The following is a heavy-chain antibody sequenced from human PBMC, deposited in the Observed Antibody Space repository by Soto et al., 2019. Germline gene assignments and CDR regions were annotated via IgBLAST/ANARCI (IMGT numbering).Heavy chain of an antibody. J-gene: IGHJ5*02. D-gene: IGHD2-2*01. Sequence: SETLSLTCDVSGDTISTGGYTWAWIRQPPGKGLEWIGHIYHSGSTYYNPSLKSRVTVSVDRSKNQFSLKLSSVTAADTAVYYCARVPDRWGQGTLVTVSS. V-gene: IGHV4-30-2*01. CDR2: IYHSGST. CDR3: ARVPDR. CDR1: GDTISTGGYT.